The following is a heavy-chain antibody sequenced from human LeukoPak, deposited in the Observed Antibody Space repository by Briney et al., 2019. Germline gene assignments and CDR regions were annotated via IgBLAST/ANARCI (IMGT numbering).Heavy chain of an antibody. CDR1: GFTFSKAW. J-gene: IGHJ3*02. D-gene: IGHD3-22*01. CDR3: TTGRDYYDSSGYPSDAFDI. CDR2: SKSKTDGGTT. Sequence: GGSLRLSCAASGFTFSKAWMSWVRQAPGKGLEWVGRSKSKTDGGTTDYAAPVKGRFAISRDDSKNTLSLQMNSLKTEDTAVYYCTTGRDYYDSSGYPSDAFDIWGQGTMVTVSS. V-gene: IGHV3-15*01.